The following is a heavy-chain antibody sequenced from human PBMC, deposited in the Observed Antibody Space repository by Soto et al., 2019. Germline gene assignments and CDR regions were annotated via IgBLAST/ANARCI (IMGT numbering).Heavy chain of an antibody. D-gene: IGHD2-8*01. CDR1: GFTFNTQT. V-gene: IGHV3-64D*08. J-gene: IGHJ4*02. CDR3: GTDLHTPEWW. Sequence: GGSLRLSCSASGFTFNTQTMYWVRQAAGKGLQYISAIGPTGGGPYYADSVKGRFTISRDNSENTLYLQMRSLRPEDTARYYCGTDLHTPEWWGGQGTLVNVST. CDR2: IGPTGGGP.